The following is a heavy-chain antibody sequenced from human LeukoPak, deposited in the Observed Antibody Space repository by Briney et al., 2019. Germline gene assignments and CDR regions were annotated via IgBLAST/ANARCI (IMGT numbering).Heavy chain of an antibody. Sequence: SETLSLTCTVSGGSISSYYWSWIQQPAGKGLEWIGRIYTSGSTNYNPSLKSRVTMSVDTSKNQFSLKLSSVTAADTAVYYCAGTYYYGSGSYYPFSWFDPWGQGTLVTVSS. J-gene: IGHJ5*02. V-gene: IGHV4-4*07. CDR3: AGTYYYGSGSYYPFSWFDP. CDR2: IYTSGST. D-gene: IGHD3-10*01. CDR1: GGSISSYY.